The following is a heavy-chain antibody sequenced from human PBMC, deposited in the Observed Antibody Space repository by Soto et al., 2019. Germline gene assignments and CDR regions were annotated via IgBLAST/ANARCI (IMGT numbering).Heavy chain of an antibody. CDR2: IWYDGSNK. CDR1: GFTFSSYG. CDR3: ARDYLARDLFTVNWFDP. V-gene: IGHV3-33*01. D-gene: IGHD2-21*01. J-gene: IGHJ5*02. Sequence: QVQLVESGGGVVQPGRSLRLSCAASGFTFSSYGMHWVRQAPGKGLEWVAVIWYDGSNKYYADSVKGRFTISRDNSKNALYLQMNSLRAEDTAVYYCARDYLARDLFTVNWFDPWGQGPLVTVSS.